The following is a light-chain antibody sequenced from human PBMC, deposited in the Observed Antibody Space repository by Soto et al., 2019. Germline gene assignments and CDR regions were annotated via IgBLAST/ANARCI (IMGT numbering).Light chain of an antibody. Sequence: QSALTQPASVSGSPGQSITISCTGTSSDVGGYRYVSWYQQHPGKAPKLIIYEVSNRPSGISDRFSGSKSANTASLTISGLQAVDEADYYCSSYTGSSTYVFGTGTMVTVL. CDR1: SSDVGGYRY. J-gene: IGLJ1*01. V-gene: IGLV2-14*01. CDR2: EVS. CDR3: SSYTGSSTYV.